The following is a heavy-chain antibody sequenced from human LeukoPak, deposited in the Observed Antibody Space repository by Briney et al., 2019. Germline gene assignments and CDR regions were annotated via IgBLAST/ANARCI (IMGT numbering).Heavy chain of an antibody. V-gene: IGHV3-23*01. CDR2: VSNRDGTT. CDR3: AKAHDYGDYAGFDY. Sequence: GGSLRLSCAASDFSFTNYAMSWVRQAPGKGLEWVSAVSNRDGTTYYADSVKGRFTISRDNSKNTLYLQINNLRAEDTALYYCAKAHDYGDYAGFDYWGQGTLVSVSS. D-gene: IGHD4-17*01. J-gene: IGHJ4*02. CDR1: DFSFTNYA.